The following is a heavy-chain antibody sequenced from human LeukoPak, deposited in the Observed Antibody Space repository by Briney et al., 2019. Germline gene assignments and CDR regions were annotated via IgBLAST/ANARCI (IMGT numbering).Heavy chain of an antibody. CDR1: GLTFSSYA. J-gene: IGHJ4*02. CDR3: AKAPLIVATADYFDY. V-gene: IGHV3-23*01. Sequence: GGSLRLSCAASGLTFSSYAMNWVRQAPGKGLEWVSVISGSGGSTYYADSVTGRFTISRDNSKNTLYLQMNSLRAEDTAVYYCAKAPLIVATADYFDYWGQGTLVTVSS. D-gene: IGHD5-12*01. CDR2: ISGSGGST.